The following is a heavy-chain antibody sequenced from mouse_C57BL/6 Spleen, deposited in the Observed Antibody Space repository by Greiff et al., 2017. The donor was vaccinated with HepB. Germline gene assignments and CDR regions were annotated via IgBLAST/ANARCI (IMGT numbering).Heavy chain of an antibody. CDR1: GYTFTDYE. CDR2: IDPETGGT. CDR3: TRSYYYGSSRFSYGYFDV. V-gene: IGHV1-15*01. D-gene: IGHD1-1*01. J-gene: IGHJ1*03. Sequence: QVQLQQSGAELVRPGASVTLSCKASGYTFTDYEMHWVKQTPVHGLEWIGAIDPETGGTAYNQKFKGKAILTADKSSSTAYMELRSLTSEDSAVYYCTRSYYYGSSRFSYGYFDVWGTGTTVTVSS.